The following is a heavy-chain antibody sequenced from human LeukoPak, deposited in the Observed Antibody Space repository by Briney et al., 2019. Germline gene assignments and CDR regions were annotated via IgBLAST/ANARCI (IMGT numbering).Heavy chain of an antibody. Sequence: PSETLSLTCTVSGGPISSYYWSWIRQPPGKGPEWIGYIYYSGSTNYNPSLKSRVTISVDTSKNQFSLKLSSVTAADTAVYYCARAAAAGSWFDPWGQGTLVTVSS. CDR2: IYYSGST. CDR1: GGPISSYY. J-gene: IGHJ5*02. CDR3: ARAAAAGSWFDP. D-gene: IGHD6-13*01. V-gene: IGHV4-59*01.